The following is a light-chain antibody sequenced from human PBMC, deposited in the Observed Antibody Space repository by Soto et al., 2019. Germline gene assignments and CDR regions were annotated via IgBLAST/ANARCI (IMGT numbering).Light chain of an antibody. CDR1: SSDVGGYNY. V-gene: IGLV2-11*01. CDR3: CSYAGSYSYV. Sequence: QSVLTQPRSVSGSPGQSVTISCTGTSSDVGGYNYVSWYQEQPGKAPKLMIYDVSKRPSGVPDRFSGSKSGNTASLTIPGLQAEDEADYYCCSYAGSYSYVFGTGTKVTV. J-gene: IGLJ1*01. CDR2: DVS.